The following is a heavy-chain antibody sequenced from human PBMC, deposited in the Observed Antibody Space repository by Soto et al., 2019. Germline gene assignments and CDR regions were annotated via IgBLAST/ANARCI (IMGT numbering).Heavy chain of an antibody. CDR2: INHSGST. Sequence: SETLSLTCAVYGGSFSGYYWSWIRQPPGKGLEWIGEINHSGSTNYNPSLKSRVTISVDTSKNQFSLKLSSVTAADTAVYYCARAWSYGSGSYKGFYWGQGTLVTVSS. CDR3: ARAWSYGSGSYKGFY. CDR1: GGSFSGYY. V-gene: IGHV4-34*01. J-gene: IGHJ4*02. D-gene: IGHD3-10*01.